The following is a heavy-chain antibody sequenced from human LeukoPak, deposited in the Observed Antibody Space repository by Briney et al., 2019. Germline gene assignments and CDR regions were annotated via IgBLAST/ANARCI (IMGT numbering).Heavy chain of an antibody. J-gene: IGHJ6*03. CDR3: ARFVVVPAAQLKSVDYYYYYYMDV. V-gene: IGHV1-18*01. Sequence: ASVKVSCKASGYTFTSYGISWVRQAPGQGLEWMGCISAYNGNTNYAQKLQGRVTMTTDTATSTAYMELRSLRSDVTAVYYCARFVVVPAAQLKSVDYYYYYYMDVWGKGTTVTVSS. CDR1: GYTFTSYG. D-gene: IGHD2-2*01. CDR2: ISAYNGNT.